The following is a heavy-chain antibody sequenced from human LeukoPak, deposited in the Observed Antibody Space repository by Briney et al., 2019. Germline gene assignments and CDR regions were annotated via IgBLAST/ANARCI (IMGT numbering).Heavy chain of an antibody. CDR1: GFTFSSYG. Sequence: GESLRLSCAASGFTFSSYGMHWVRQAPGKGLEWVAVMWYDGTTKYYADSVKGRFTISRDNSKNTLYLQMDSLRAEDTAVYYCAKDGAASTYFDYWGPGTLVTVSS. V-gene: IGHV3-33*06. CDR2: MWYDGTTK. J-gene: IGHJ4*02. D-gene: IGHD4/OR15-4a*01. CDR3: AKDGAASTYFDY.